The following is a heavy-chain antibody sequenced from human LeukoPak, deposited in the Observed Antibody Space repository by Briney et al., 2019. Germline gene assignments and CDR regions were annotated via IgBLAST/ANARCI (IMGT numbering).Heavy chain of an antibody. CDR2: ISYSGTG. J-gene: IGHJ4*02. Sequence: SETLSLTCTVSGGSMSSHYWTWIRQPPGKGLEWIAYISYSGTGTYSPSLKSRVSISVDTSKNQFSLKLSSVTAADTAVYYCARDSGGLYSGYGSFDYWGQGTLVTVSS. CDR3: ARDSGGLYSGYGSFDY. CDR1: GGSMSSHY. V-gene: IGHV4-59*11. D-gene: IGHD5-12*01.